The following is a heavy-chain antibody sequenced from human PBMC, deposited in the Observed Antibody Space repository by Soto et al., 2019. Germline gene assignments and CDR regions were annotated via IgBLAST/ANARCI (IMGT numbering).Heavy chain of an antibody. J-gene: IGHJ3*02. V-gene: IGHV3-33*01. CDR2: MWYDGHVE. CDR1: GFSSRTSA. D-gene: IGHD2-15*01. Sequence: QVHLVESGGGVVQPGRSLTLSWAPSGFSSRTSAMPWVRRAPGKGLEWVTGMWYDGHVEGYLDSVKGRFTISRDNSNSLMSLQMSNLRVDDTAVYYCARGLPKVAGGAFDIWGHGTMVTVSS. CDR3: ARGLPKVAGGAFDI.